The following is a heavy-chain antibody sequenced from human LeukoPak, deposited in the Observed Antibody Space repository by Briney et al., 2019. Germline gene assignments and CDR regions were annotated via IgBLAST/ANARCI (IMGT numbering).Heavy chain of an antibody. D-gene: IGHD3-22*01. V-gene: IGHV4-59*01. J-gene: IGHJ6*03. CDR2: IYYSGST. Sequence: SETLSLTCTVSGGSISSYYWSWIRQPPGKGLEWIGSIYYSGSTNYNPSLKSRVTISVDTSKNQLSLKLSSVTAADTAVYYCARTTDYYDSLRDYYYYYMDVWGKGTAVTISS. CDR3: ARTTDYYDSLRDYYYYYMDV. CDR1: GGSISSYY.